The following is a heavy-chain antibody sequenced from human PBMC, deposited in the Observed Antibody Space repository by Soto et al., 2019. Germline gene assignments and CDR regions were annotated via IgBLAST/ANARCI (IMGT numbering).Heavy chain of an antibody. D-gene: IGHD4-17*01. V-gene: IGHV3-15*01. CDR3: TTDQTVIAKGFDY. CDR1: GFTFSNAW. Sequence: GGSLRLSCAASGFTFSNAWMSWVRQAPGKGLEWVGRIKSKTDGGTTDYAAPVKGRFTISRDDSKNTLYLQMNSLKTEDTAVYYCTTDQTVIAKGFDYWGQGTLVTVSS. CDR2: IKSKTDGGTT. J-gene: IGHJ4*02.